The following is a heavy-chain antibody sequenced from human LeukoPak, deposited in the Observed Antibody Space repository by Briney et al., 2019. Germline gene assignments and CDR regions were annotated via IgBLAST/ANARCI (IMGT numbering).Heavy chain of an antibody. CDR1: GDSISSGDYY. D-gene: IGHD6-13*01. V-gene: IGHV4-61*02. Sequence: PSGTLSLTCTVSGDSISSGDYYWSWIRQPAGNGLEWIGRISSSGSTNYNPSLKSRVTISVDTSKNQCSLKLSSVTAADTAVYYCARASSSWDRGDAFDIWGQGAMVTVSS. CDR2: ISSSGST. CDR3: ARASSSWDRGDAFDI. J-gene: IGHJ3*02.